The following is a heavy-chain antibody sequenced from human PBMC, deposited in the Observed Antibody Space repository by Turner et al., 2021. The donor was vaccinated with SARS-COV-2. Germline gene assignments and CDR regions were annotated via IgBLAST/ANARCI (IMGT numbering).Heavy chain of an antibody. CDR2: ISYDGSNK. CDR3: AKDLGQLDWFDP. Sequence: QVQLVESGGGVVQPGRSLRLSCAASGFTFSSYGMHWVRQAPGKGLEWVAVISYDGSNKYYGDSVKGRFTISRDNSKNTVYLQMNSLRAEDTAVYYCAKDLGQLDWFDPWGQGTLVTVSS. V-gene: IGHV3-30*18. CDR1: GFTFSSYG. D-gene: IGHD6-6*01. J-gene: IGHJ5*02.